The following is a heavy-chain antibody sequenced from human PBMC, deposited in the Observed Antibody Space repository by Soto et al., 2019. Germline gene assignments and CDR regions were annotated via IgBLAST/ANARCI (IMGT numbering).Heavy chain of an antibody. CDR1: GGSVSSGNYY. V-gene: IGHV4-61*01. J-gene: IGHJ3*02. CDR3: ARDNGNVAFDI. CDR2: IYKTGNT. Sequence: QVQLQESGPGLVKPSETLSLACQVSGGSVSSGNYYWSWIRQPPGKGLEWIAFIYKTGNTYYNPSLKSRVAISVDTSKNQLSLKLSSLTAADTAVYYCARDNGNVAFDIWGQGTMVSVSS.